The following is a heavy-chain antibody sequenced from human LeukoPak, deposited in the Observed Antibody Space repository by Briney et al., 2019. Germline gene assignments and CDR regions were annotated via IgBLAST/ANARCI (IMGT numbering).Heavy chain of an antibody. Sequence: GGSLRLSCAASGFAFNNYAMTWVRQAPGKGLEWVSNINDNGGQTHYADSVKGRFTISRENSKNTLFLQMDSLRAEDTAVYYCAKTQWKVGATDYFDYWGQGILITVSS. CDR2: INDNGGQT. D-gene: IGHD1-26*01. CDR3: AKTQWKVGATDYFDY. CDR1: GFAFNNYA. V-gene: IGHV3-23*01. J-gene: IGHJ4*02.